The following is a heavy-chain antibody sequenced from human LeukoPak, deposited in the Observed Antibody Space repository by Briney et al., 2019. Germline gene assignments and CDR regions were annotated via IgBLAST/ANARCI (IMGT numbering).Heavy chain of an antibody. CDR3: AKEEANSNWPPDGFDI. CDR2: VSDSGIS. V-gene: IGHV4-59*12. Sequence: PSETLSLTCTFSGGSISDYYWTWIRQPPGKGLEWIGYVSDSGISNCDVSLKSRVTISIDKSKNQFSLRLSSVTAADTAVYSCAKEEANSNWPPDGFDIWGQGTMVTVSS. D-gene: IGHD6-13*01. CDR1: GGSISDYY. J-gene: IGHJ3*02.